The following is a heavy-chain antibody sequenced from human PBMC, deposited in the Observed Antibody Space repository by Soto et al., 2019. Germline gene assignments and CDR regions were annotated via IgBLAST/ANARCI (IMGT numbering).Heavy chain of an antibody. Sequence: SETLSLTCTVSGGSISSGDYYWNWIRQPPGKGLEWIGYIYYSGSTYYNPSLKSRVTISVDTSKNQFSLKLSSVTAADTAVYYCARDSYDSNGSSGYSFYYCGQGTLVTGSS. J-gene: IGHJ4*02. V-gene: IGHV4-30-4*01. CDR2: IYYSGST. CDR1: GGSISSGDYY. D-gene: IGHD3-22*01. CDR3: ARDSYDSNGSSGYSFYY.